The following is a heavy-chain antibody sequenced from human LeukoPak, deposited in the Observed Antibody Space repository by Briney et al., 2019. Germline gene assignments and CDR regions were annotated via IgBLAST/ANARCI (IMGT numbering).Heavy chain of an antibody. CDR1: GFTFSSYW. CDR3: ARATRPYCTSTSCRDWYFDL. CDR2: IKQDGSEK. V-gene: IGHV3-7*01. J-gene: IGHJ2*01. Sequence: GGSLRLSCAASGFTFSSYWMSWVRQAPGKGLEWVANIKQDGSEKYYVDSVKGRFTISRDNAKNSLYLQMNSLRAEDTAVYYCARATRPYCTSTSCRDWYFDLWGRGTLVTVSS. D-gene: IGHD2-2*01.